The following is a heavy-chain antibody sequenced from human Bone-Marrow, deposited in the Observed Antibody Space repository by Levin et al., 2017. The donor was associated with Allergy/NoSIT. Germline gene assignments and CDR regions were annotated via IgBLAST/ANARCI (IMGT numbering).Heavy chain of an antibody. D-gene: IGHD2-8*01. CDR1: GFTLNNAW. Sequence: SGGSLRLSCAVSGFTLNNAWINWVRQAPGKGLEWVGRFKGKTDGGTTDYAAPVKGRFTISRDDSKNMLYLQMNSLKTEDTAVYYCSTVRYCTSGVCYARYYYYYGMDVWGQGTTVTVSS. CDR2: FKGKTDGGTT. CDR3: STVRYCTSGVCYARYYYYYGMDV. V-gene: IGHV3-15*07. J-gene: IGHJ6*02.